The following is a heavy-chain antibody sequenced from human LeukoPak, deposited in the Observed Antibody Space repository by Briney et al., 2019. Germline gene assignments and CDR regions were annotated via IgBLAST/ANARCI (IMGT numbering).Heavy chain of an antibody. CDR1: GYTLTELS. CDR3: ARGGYELDY. CDR2: FDPEDGET. J-gene: IGHJ4*02. Sequence: ASVKVSCKVSGYTLTELSMHWVRQAPGKGLEWMGGFDPEDGETIYAQKFQGRVTMTTDTSTSTAYMELRSLRSGDTAVFYCARGGYELDYWGQGTLVTVSS. V-gene: IGHV1-24*01. D-gene: IGHD5-12*01.